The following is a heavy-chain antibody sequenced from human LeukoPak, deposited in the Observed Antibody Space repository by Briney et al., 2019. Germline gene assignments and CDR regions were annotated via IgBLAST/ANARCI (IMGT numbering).Heavy chain of an antibody. J-gene: IGHJ3*01. D-gene: IGHD3-16*01. CDR3: ARGARGSDV. CDR1: GFTFIGYG. Sequence: GGSLRLSCAASGFTFIGYGMNWVRQAPGKGLEWVSSISTTGDFIYYADSVKGRFSISRDNAKNSLYLRMNSLRAEDTAVYYCARGARGSDVWGQGTMVTVAS. CDR2: ISTTGDFI. V-gene: IGHV3-21*06.